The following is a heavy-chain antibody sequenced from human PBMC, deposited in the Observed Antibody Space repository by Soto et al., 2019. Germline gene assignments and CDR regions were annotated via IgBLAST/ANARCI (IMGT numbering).Heavy chain of an antibody. CDR1: GGTFSSYA. J-gene: IGHJ4*02. CDR2: IIPIFGTA. V-gene: IGHV1-69*13. D-gene: IGHD2-15*01. CDR3: ARDPGYCSGGSCYYFDY. Sequence: GASVKVSCKASGGTFSSYAISWVRQAPGQGLEWMGGIIPIFGTANYAQKFQGRVTITADESTSTAYMELSSLRSEDTAVYYCARDPGYCSGGSCYYFDYWGQGTLVTVSS.